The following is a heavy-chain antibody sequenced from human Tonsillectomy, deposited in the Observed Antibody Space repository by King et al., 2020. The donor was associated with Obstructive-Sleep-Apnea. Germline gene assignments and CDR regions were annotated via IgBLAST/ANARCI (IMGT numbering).Heavy chain of an antibody. CDR1: GFTFSSYV. D-gene: IGHD3-3*01. CDR3: AKGFWVRSLSGIDY. V-gene: IGHV3-30*18. CDR2: ISYDGSNK. J-gene: IGHJ4*02. Sequence: QLVQSGGGVVQPGRSQRLSCAASGFTFSSYVIHWARQAPGKGLEWVAGISYDGSNKYYADSVKGRFIISRDNSKNTLYLQMNSLRAEDTAVYYCAKGFWVRSLSGIDYWGQGTLVTVSS.